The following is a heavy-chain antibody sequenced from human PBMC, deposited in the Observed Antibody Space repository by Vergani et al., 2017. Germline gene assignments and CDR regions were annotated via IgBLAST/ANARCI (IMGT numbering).Heavy chain of an antibody. Sequence: QVQLVQSGAEVKKPGASVKVSCKVSGYTLTELSMHWVRQAPGKGREWMGGFDPEDGETIYAQKFQGRVTMTEDTSTDTAYMELSSLRSEDTAVYYCATASAIFGVVTYYFDYWGQGTLVTVSS. CDR2: FDPEDGET. V-gene: IGHV1-24*01. D-gene: IGHD3-3*01. CDR3: ATASAIFGVVTYYFDY. CDR1: GYTLTELS. J-gene: IGHJ4*02.